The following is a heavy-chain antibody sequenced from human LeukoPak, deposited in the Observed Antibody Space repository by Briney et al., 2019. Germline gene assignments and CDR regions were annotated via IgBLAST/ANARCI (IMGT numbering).Heavy chain of an antibody. CDR2: ISSSSSYI. V-gene: IGHV3-21*01. J-gene: IGHJ5*02. D-gene: IGHD2-2*01. CDR3: ARERVPAAMGNDWFDP. CDR1: GFTFSSYW. Sequence: PGGSLRLSCAASGFTFSSYWMSWVRQAPGKGLEWVSSISSSSSYIYYADSVKGRFTISRDNAKNSLYLQMNSLRAEDTAVYYCARERVPAAMGNDWFDPWGQGTLVTVSS.